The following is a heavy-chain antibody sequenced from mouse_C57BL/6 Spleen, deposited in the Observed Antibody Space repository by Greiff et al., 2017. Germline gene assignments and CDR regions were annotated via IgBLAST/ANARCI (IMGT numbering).Heavy chain of an antibody. V-gene: IGHV1-64*01. J-gene: IGHJ3*01. D-gene: IGHD1-1*01. CDR3: ARGNYYGPFAY. Sequence: VQLQQPGAELVKPGASVKLSCKASGYTFTSYWMHWVKQRPGQGLEWIGMIHPNSGSTNYNEKFKSKATLTVDKSSSTANMQLSSLTSEDSAVYYCARGNYYGPFAYWGQGTLVTVSA. CDR1: GYTFTSYW. CDR2: IHPNSGST.